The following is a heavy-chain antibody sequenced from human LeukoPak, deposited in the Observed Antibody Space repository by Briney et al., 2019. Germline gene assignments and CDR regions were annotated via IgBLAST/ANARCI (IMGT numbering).Heavy chain of an antibody. D-gene: IGHD4-17*01. Sequence: GASVKVSCKASGGTFSSYAISWVRQAPGQGLEWMGGIIPIFGTANYAQKFQGRVMITADESTSTAYMELSSLRSEDTAVYYCARDRGYGDLHFDYWGQGTLVTVSS. CDR3: ARDRGYGDLHFDY. CDR1: GGTFSSYA. J-gene: IGHJ4*02. V-gene: IGHV1-69*13. CDR2: IIPIFGTA.